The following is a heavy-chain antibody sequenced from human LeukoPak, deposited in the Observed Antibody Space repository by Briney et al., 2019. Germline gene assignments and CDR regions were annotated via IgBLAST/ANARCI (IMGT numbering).Heavy chain of an antibody. CDR2: IRYDGSNK. Sequence: GGSLRLSCAASGFTFSSYGMHWVRQAPGKGLEWVAFIRYDGSNKYYADSVKGRFTISRDNAKNSLYLQMNSLRAEDTAVYYCANANWFDPWGQGTLVTVTS. J-gene: IGHJ5*02. CDR3: ANANWFDP. CDR1: GFTFSSYG. V-gene: IGHV3-30*02.